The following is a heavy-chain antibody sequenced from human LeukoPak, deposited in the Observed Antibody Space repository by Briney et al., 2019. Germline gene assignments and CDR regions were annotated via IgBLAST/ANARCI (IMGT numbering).Heavy chain of an antibody. D-gene: IGHD4-11*01. CDR1: GFTFSHYA. Sequence: GGSLRLSCVTSGFTFSHYAMHWVRRAPGKGLEWVAVIWNDGSDKYYGDSVKGRFTISRDNAKKTVYLQMNSLRVEETAVYYCAKDAQRGFDYSNSLESWGQGALVTVSS. CDR2: IWNDGSDK. J-gene: IGHJ4*02. V-gene: IGHV3-33*06. CDR3: AKDAQRGFDYSNSLES.